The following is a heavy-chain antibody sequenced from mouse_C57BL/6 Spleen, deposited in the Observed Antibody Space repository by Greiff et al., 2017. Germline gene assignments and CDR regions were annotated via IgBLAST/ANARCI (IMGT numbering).Heavy chain of an antibody. J-gene: IGHJ1*03. CDR3: ARNYGSSYVGYFDV. V-gene: IGHV1-61*01. CDR1: GYTFTSYW. D-gene: IGHD1-1*01. CDR2: IYPSDSET. Sequence: VQLQQPGAELVRPGSSVKLSCKASGYTFTSYWMDWVKQRPGQGLEWIGNIYPSDSETHYNQKFKYKATLTVDKSSSTAYMQLSSLTSEDSAVYYCARNYGSSYVGYFDVWGTGTTVTVSS.